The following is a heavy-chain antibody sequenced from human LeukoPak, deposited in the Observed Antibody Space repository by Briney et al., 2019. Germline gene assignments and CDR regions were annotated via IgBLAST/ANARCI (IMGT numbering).Heavy chain of an antibody. CDR3: ARAPGDTSMVNQRDHYYYYAMDV. V-gene: IGHV4-59*01. D-gene: IGHD5-18*01. CDR2: IYYSGST. J-gene: IGHJ6*02. CDR1: GGSISGYY. Sequence: SETLSLTCTVSGGSISGYYWSWIRQPPGKGLEWVGYIYYSGSTNYNPSLKRRVTISIDPSKNQFSLKLSSVTAADTAVYYCARAPGDTSMVNQRDHYYYYAMDVWGQGTTVIVSS.